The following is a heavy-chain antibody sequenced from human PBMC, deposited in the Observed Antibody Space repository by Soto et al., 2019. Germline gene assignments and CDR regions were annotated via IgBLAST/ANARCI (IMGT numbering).Heavy chain of an antibody. CDR3: VRERGPFDGFDI. V-gene: IGHV3-33*01. CDR2: LWSKGINQ. CDR1: GFTFSTSG. Sequence: QVQLVESGGGVVQPGGSLRLSCTASGFTFSTSGMHWVRQAPGKGLEWVTVLWSKGINQYYADSVKGRFTFSRDTSKNTLYLQINSLRAEDTAVYYCVRERGPFDGFDIWGQGTMVTVSS. J-gene: IGHJ3*02. D-gene: IGHD3-16*01.